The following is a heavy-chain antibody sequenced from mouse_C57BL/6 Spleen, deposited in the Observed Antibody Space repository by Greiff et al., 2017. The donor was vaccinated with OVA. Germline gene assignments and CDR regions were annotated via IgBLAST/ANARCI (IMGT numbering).Heavy chain of an antibody. CDR1: GYAFSSSW. CDR2: LYPGDGDT. V-gene: IGHV1-82*01. Sequence: QVQLQQSGPELVKPGASVKISCKASGYAFSSSWMNWVKQRPGKGLEWIGRLYPGDGDTNYNGKFKGTATLTADKSSSTAYMQLSSLTSEDSAVYFCARGGSSYVGAMDYWGQGTSVTVSS. CDR3: ARGGSSYVGAMDY. J-gene: IGHJ4*01. D-gene: IGHD1-1*01.